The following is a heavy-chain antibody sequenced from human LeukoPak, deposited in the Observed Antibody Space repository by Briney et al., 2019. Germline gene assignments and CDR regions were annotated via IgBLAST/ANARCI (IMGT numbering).Heavy chain of an antibody. CDR3: ARQSRVSDSRGSKEHYYYYGMDV. CDR2: IYYSGST. D-gene: IGHD3-22*01. J-gene: IGHJ6*02. CDR1: GGSISSYY. V-gene: IGHV4-59*08. Sequence: SETLSLTCTVSGGSISSYYWNWIRQPPGKGLEWIGYIYYSGSTNYNPSLKSRVTISVDTSKNQFSLKLSSVTAADTAVYYCARQSRVSDSRGSKEHYYYYGMDVWGQGTTVTVSS.